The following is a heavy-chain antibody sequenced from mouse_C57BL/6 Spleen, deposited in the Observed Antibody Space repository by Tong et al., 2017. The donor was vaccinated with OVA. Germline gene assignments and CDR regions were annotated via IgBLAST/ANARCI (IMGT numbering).Heavy chain of an antibody. Sequence: VQLKESGPGLVAPSQSLSITCTVSGFSLTSYGVHWVRQPPGKGLEWLGVIWAGGSTNYNSALMSRLSISKDNSKSQVYLKMNSLQTDDTAMYYCAREGLWYFDYWGQGTTLTVSS. D-gene: IGHD1-1*02. CDR3: AREGLWYFDY. CDR1: GFSLTSYG. J-gene: IGHJ2*01. V-gene: IGHV2-9*02. CDR2: IWAGGST.